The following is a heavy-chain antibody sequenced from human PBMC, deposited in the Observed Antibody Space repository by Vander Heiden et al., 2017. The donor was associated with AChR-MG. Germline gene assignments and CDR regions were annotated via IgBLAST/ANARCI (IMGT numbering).Heavy chain of an antibody. D-gene: IGHD2-15*01. CDR3: AREGPRYCSGGSCYLVAFDI. Sequence: QVQLQQWGAGLLKPSETLSLTCAVHGGSFSGYYWGWIRQPPGKGLEWIGEINHSGSTNYNPSLKSRVTTSVDTSKNQFSLKLSSVTAADTAVYYCAREGPRYCSGGSCYLVAFDIWGQGTMVTVSS. CDR2: INHSGST. V-gene: IGHV4-34*01. J-gene: IGHJ3*02. CDR1: GGSFSGYY.